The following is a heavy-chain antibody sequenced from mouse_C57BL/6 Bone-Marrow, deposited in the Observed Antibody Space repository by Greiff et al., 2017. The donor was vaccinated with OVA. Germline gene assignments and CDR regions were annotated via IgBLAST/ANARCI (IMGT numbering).Heavy chain of an antibody. CDR2: ISNGGGST. CDR1: GFTFSDYY. D-gene: IGHD1-3*01. J-gene: IGHJ3*01. Sequence: EVHLVESGGGLVQPGGSLKLSCAASGFTFSDYYLYWVRQTPEKRLEWVAYISNGGGSTYYPDTVKGRFTISRDNAKNTLYLQMSRLKSEDTAMYYCARGAPWFAYWGQGTLVTASA. V-gene: IGHV5-12*01. CDR3: ARGAPWFAY.